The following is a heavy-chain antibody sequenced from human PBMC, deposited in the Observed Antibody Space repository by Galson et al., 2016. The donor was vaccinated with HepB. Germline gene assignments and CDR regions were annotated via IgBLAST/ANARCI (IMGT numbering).Heavy chain of an antibody. Sequence: SVKVSCKASGYTFSNYGINWVRQAPGQGLEWMGWISAKNGNTDYTQKVQYAQKFQGRVTMTTDTSTTTAYMELTSLRSDDTAVYYCARPKEYSGSRNSPLYYYYGMDVWGQGTTVTVSS. J-gene: IGHJ6*02. CDR2: ISAKNGNT. V-gene: IGHV1-18*01. CDR3: ARPKEYSGSRNSPLYYYYGMDV. CDR1: GYTFSNYG. D-gene: IGHD6-6*01.